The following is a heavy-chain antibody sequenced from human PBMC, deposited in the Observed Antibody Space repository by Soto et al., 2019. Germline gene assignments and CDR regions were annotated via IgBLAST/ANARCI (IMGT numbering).Heavy chain of an antibody. V-gene: IGHV4-59*01. D-gene: IGHD3-16*02. J-gene: IGHJ4*02. CDR3: ARTRSGDRRPPWPYYFDY. CDR2: IYYSGST. Sequence: SETLSLTCTVSGGSISSYYWSWIRQPPGKGLEWIGYIYYSGSTNYNPSLKSRVTISVDTSKNQFSLKLSSVTAADTAVYYCARTRSGDRRPPWPYYFDYWGQGTLVTVSS. CDR1: GGSISSYY.